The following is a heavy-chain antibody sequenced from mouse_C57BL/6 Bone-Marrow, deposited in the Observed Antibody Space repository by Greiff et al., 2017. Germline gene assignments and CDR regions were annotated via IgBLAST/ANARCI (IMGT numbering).Heavy chain of an antibody. CDR2: IYPSDSET. CDR1: GYTFTSYW. J-gene: IGHJ4*01. D-gene: IGHD5-1*01. CDR3: AREYSGPCRGY. V-gene: IGHV1-61*01. Sequence: QVQLQQPVAELVRPGSSVKLSCKASGYTFTSYWMDWVKQRPGQGLEWIGNIYPSDSETHYNQKFKDKATLTVDKSSNTAYIPLSRLTSADSAVCDCAREYSGPCRGYWGQGTSVTVSS.